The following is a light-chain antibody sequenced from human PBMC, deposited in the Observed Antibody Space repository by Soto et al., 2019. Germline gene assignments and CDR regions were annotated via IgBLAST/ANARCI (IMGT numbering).Light chain of an antibody. CDR1: SSDVGTYDY. CDR2: EVS. Sequence: QSVLTQPASVSGSPGQSITISCTGTSSDVGTYDYVSWYQQHPGKAPKLLIFEVSNRPSGVSTRFSGSKSVNTASLTISGLQAEDEADYYCSSYTTSSTYVFGTGTKLTVL. V-gene: IGLV2-14*01. J-gene: IGLJ1*01. CDR3: SSYTTSSTYV.